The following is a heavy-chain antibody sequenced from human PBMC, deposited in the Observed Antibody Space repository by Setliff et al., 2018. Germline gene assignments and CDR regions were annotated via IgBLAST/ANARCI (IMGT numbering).Heavy chain of an antibody. V-gene: IGHV4-4*08. D-gene: IGHD1-26*01. CDR3: ARGGGRIRQLGATGVHTFDI. CDR2: IQTGGST. Sequence: PSETLSLTCTVSGGSIRNYYWSWIRQPPGKGLEWIGYIQTGGSTNCNPSLKSRVNISVDTSKKQFSLKLSSVTAADTAVYYCARGGGRIRQLGATGVHTFDIWGQGTVVTVSS. J-gene: IGHJ3*02. CDR1: GGSIRNYY.